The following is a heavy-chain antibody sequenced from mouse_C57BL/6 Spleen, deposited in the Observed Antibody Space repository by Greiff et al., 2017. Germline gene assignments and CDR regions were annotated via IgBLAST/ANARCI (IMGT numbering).Heavy chain of an antibody. V-gene: IGHV5-17*01. CDR2: ISSGSSTI. CDR3: ARGGYYDYYAMDY. J-gene: IGHJ4*01. Sequence: EVKLMESGGGLVKPGGSLKLSCAASGFTFSDYGMHWVRQAPEKGLEWVAYISSGSSTIYYADTVKGRFTISRDNAKNTLFLQRTSLRSEDTAMYYGARGGYYDYYAMDYWGQGTSVTVSS. CDR1: GFTFSDYG. D-gene: IGHD2-3*01.